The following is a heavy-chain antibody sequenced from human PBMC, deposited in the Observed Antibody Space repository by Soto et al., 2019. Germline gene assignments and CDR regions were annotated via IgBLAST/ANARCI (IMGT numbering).Heavy chain of an antibody. CDR2: MNPNSGNT. V-gene: IGHV1-8*01. J-gene: IGHJ4*02. CDR1: GYTFTSYD. D-gene: IGHD3-9*01. Sequence: ASVKVSCKASGYTFTSYDINWVRQATGQGLEWMGWMNPNSGNTGYAQKFQGRVTMTRNTSISTAYMELSSLRSEGTAVYYCARGGRGYYDILTGYYTGGYFDYWGQGTLVTVSS. CDR3: ARGGRGYYDILTGYYTGGYFDY.